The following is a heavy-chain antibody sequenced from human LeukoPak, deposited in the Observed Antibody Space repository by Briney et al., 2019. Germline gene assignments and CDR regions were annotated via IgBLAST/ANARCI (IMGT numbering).Heavy chain of an antibody. CDR1: GYTFTCYY. Sequence: AAVKVSCKASGYTFTCYYMHWVRQAPGQGLEWMGRINPNSGGTNYAQKFQGRVTMTRDTSISTASMELSRRRSDDTAVYYCARAGDYSYYYYYYMDVWGKGTTVTVSS. D-gene: IGHD4-11*01. CDR2: INPNSGGT. J-gene: IGHJ6*03. V-gene: IGHV1-2*06. CDR3: ARAGDYSYYYYYYMDV.